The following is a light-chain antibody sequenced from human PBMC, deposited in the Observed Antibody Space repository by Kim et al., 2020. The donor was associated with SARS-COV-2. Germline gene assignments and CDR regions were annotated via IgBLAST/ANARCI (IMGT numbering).Light chain of an antibody. V-gene: IGLV3-19*01. CDR2: GKN. J-gene: IGLJ2*01. Sequence: VALGQTVRITSQGDSLRSYYATWYQQKPGQAPIVVIYGKNNRPSGIPERFSGSSSGNTASLTITGTQAGDEADYYCNSRDSNDNVVFGGGTQLTVL. CDR3: NSRDSNDNVV. CDR1: SLRSYY.